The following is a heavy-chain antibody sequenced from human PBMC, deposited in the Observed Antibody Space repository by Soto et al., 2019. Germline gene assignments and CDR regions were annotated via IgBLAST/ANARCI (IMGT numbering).Heavy chain of an antibody. CDR1: AGSFSHYY. D-gene: IGHD6-19*01. V-gene: IGHV4-34*01. Sequence: SETLSLTCAVYAGSFSHYYWNWIRQSPGKGLEWIGKIKHSGSSNYNPSLRSRVSISVDMSKNQFSLRLTSATAADTAVYYCARGGSSDWQVALDIWGQGAMVTVSS. CDR3: ARGGSSDWQVALDI. J-gene: IGHJ3*02. CDR2: IKHSGSS.